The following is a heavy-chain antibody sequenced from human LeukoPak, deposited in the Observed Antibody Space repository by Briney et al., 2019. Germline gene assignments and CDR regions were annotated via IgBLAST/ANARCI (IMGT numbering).Heavy chain of an antibody. V-gene: IGHV1-18*01. CDR3: ARTSDYYGSGSTQFLSYYYYGMDV. CDR1: GYTFTSYG. Sequence: ASVKVSCKASGYTFTSYGISWVRQAPGQGLEWMGWISAYNGNTNYAQKLQGRVTMTTDTSTSTAYMELSSLRSEDTAVYYCARTSDYYGSGSTQFLSYYYYGMDVWGQGTTVTVSS. D-gene: IGHD3-10*01. J-gene: IGHJ6*02. CDR2: ISAYNGNT.